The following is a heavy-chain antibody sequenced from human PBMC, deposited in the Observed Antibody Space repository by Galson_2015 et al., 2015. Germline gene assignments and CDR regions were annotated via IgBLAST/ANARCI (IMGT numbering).Heavy chain of an antibody. CDR1: GLTFSSYA. V-gene: IGHV3-23*01. Sequence: SLRLSCAASGLTFSSYAMNWVRQAPGKGLEWVSSISGSGGSTYYAASVKGRFTISRDNSKDTLYAEMNSLRAEDTAIYYCAKDQKYYSGMDVWGQGTTVTVSS. CDR2: ISGSGGST. J-gene: IGHJ6*02. CDR3: AKDQKYYSGMDV.